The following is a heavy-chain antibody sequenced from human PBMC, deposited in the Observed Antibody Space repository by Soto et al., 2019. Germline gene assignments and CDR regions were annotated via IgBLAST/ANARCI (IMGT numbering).Heavy chain of an antibody. CDR2: ISGSGGST. V-gene: IGHV3-23*01. J-gene: IGHJ5*02. CDR1: GFTFSSYA. D-gene: IGHD2-15*01. Sequence: GGSLRLSCAASGFTFSSYAMSWVRQAPGKGLEWVSAISGSGGSTYYADSVKGRFTISSDNSKNTLYLQMNSLRAEDTAVYYCAKDYPPRYCSGGSCYWVSWGQGTLVTVSS. CDR3: AKDYPPRYCSGGSCYWVS.